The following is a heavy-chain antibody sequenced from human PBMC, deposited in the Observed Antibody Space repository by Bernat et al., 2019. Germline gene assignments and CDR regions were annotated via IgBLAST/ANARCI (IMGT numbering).Heavy chain of an antibody. Sequence: QVQLVQSGAEVKKPGSSVKVSCKASGGTFSSYAISWVRQAPGQGLEWMGGIIPIFGTANYAQKFQGRVTITADESTSTAYMELSSLRSEDTAVYYCARSAGDGYSSGWYWYFDLWGRGTLVTVSS. CDR3: ARSAGDGYSSGWYWYFDL. CDR2: IIPIFGTA. J-gene: IGHJ2*01. D-gene: IGHD6-25*01. V-gene: IGHV1-69*01. CDR1: GGTFSSYA.